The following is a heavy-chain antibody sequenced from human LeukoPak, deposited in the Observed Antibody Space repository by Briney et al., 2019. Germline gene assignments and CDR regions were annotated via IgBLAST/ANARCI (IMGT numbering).Heavy chain of an antibody. CDR1: GFTFSSYA. J-gene: IGHJ4*02. V-gene: IGHV3-23*01. Sequence: GRSLRLSCAASGFTFSSYAMHWVRQAPGKGLEWVSTISGNGGGSYYADSVKGRFTISRDNSNNTLYLQMNSLRAEDTAVYYCAQGISMGGQGTLATVSS. CDR2: ISGNGGGS. D-gene: IGHD3-10*01. CDR3: AQGISM.